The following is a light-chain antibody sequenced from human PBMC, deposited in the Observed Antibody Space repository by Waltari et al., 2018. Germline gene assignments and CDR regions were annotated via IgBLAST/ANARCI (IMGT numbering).Light chain of an antibody. CDR3: CSYAGGTAYV. CDR2: EAT. V-gene: IGLV2-23*01. J-gene: IGLJ1*01. CDR1: SSNIGPYNF. Sequence: SALTQPASVSGSPGQSITISCPGTSSNIGPYNFVSWYQEYPGKAPKLIIYEATKRPSGVSDRFSASKSGNTASLTISGLQADDEADYSCCSYAGGTAYVFGTGTRVTVL.